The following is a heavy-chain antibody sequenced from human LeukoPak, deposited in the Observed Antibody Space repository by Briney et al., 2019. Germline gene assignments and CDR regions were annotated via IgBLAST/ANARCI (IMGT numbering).Heavy chain of an antibody. J-gene: IGHJ6*02. D-gene: IGHD5-12*01. CDR2: ISGSGGST. V-gene: IGHV3-23*01. CDR3: ATQDIVATIDYYGMDV. CDR1: GFTFSSYA. Sequence: GGSLRLSCAASGFTFSSYAMSWVRQAPGKGLEWVSAISGSGGSTYYADSVKGRFTISRDNSKNTLYLQMNSLRAEDTAVYYCATQDIVATIDYYGMDVWGQGTTVTVSS.